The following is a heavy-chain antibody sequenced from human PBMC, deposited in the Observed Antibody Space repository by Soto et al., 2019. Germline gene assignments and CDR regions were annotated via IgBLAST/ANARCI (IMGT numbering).Heavy chain of an antibody. V-gene: IGHV4-30-2*01. J-gene: IGHJ6*02. Sequence: SETLSLTCAVSGDSISSDFYAWSWIRQPPGKGLEWIGYIYHSGSAYSNPSLKSRVSMSVDRSKNQFSLNLESLTAADTAVYYCARAPWGSRYGMDVWGQGTTVTVSS. CDR1: GDSISSDFYA. D-gene: IGHD7-27*01. CDR3: ARAPWGSRYGMDV. CDR2: IYHSGSA.